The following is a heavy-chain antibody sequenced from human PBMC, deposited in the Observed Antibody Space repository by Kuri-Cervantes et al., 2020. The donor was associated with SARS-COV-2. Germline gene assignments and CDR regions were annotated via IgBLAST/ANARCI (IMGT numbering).Heavy chain of an antibody. D-gene: IGHD1-1*01. V-gene: IGHV3-7*01. CDR2: INQDGSEK. CDR3: VRDGDHWNFDY. J-gene: IGHJ4*02. CDR1: GFTFSGHW. Sequence: LSLTCAASGFTFSGHWIHWVRQAPGKGLEWVASINQDGSEKYYVDSVKGRFTISRDNAKNSLYLQMNSLRAEDTAVYYCVRDGDHWNFDYWGQGTLVTVSS.